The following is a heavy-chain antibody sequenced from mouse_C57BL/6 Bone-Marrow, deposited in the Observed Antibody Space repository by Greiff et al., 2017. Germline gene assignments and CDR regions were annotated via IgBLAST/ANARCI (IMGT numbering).Heavy chain of an antibody. Sequence: QVQLQQPGAELVKPGASVKMSCKASGYTFTSYWITWVKQRPGQGLEWIGDIYPGSGSTNYNEKFKSTATLTVDTSSSTAYMQRSSLTSEDSAVYYCARIRYDSFAYWGQGTLVTVSA. CDR1: GYTFTSYW. J-gene: IGHJ3*01. V-gene: IGHV1-55*01. CDR2: IYPGSGST. CDR3: ARIRYDSFAY. D-gene: IGHD2-4*01.